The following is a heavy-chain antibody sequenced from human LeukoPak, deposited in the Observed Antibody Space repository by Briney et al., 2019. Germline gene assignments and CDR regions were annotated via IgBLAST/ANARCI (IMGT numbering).Heavy chain of an antibody. CDR2: INWNGGST. J-gene: IGHJ4*02. CDR1: GFTFDDYG. Sequence: PGGSLRLSCAASGFTFDDYGMSWVRQAPGKGREWVSGINWNGGSTVYADSVKGRFTISRDNAKNSLYLQMNSLRAEDTALYYCARAPRYYDSSGYYERRGYYFDYWGQGTLVTVSS. D-gene: IGHD3-22*01. CDR3: ARAPRYYDSSGYYERRGYYFDY. V-gene: IGHV3-20*04.